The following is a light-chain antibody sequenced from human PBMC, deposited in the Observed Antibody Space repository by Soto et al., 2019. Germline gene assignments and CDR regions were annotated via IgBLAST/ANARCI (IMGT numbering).Light chain of an antibody. CDR1: QSIDNW. CDR3: QQYNSYST. CDR2: DAS. V-gene: IGKV1-5*01. Sequence: DIQMTQSPSTLSASVGDTVTITCRASQSIDNWLAWYQQKPGKAPKLLIYDASSLETGVPSRFSGSGSGTEFTLTISSLQPDDFATYYCQQYNSYSTFGQGTKVDIK. J-gene: IGKJ1*01.